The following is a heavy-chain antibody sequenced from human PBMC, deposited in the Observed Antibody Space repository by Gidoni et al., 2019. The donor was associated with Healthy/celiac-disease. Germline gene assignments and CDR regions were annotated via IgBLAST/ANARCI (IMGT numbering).Heavy chain of an antibody. Sequence: QVQLQQSGPGLVKPSQTLSLTCAISGDSVPSNSAAWNWIMQSPSRGLEWLGSTYYRSKWYNDYSVSVKSRITINPDTYKNQFSLQLNSVTPEDTAVYYCARGIAAAGTMDFDYWGQGTLVTVSS. CDR2: TYYRSKWYN. CDR3: ARGIAAAGTMDFDY. CDR1: GDSVPSNSAA. J-gene: IGHJ4*02. D-gene: IGHD6-13*01. V-gene: IGHV6-1*01.